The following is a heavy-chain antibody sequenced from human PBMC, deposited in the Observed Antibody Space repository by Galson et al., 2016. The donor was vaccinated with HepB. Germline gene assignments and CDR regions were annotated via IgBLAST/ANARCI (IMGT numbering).Heavy chain of an antibody. CDR2: INEDGSTT. J-gene: IGHJ4*02. Sequence: SLRLSCAASGSTFSNFWMHWVRQAPGKGLAWVSRINEDGSTTSYADSVQGRFTISRDNARNTLYLQMNSLRAEDTAVYYCARGLAGPFDYWGPGTLVTVSS. CDR1: GSTFSNFW. V-gene: IGHV3-74*01. CDR3: ARGLAGPFDY. D-gene: IGHD2-15*01.